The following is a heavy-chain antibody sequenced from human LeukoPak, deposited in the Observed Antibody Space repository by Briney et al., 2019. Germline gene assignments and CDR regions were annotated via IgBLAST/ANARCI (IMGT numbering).Heavy chain of an antibody. Sequence: GASVKVSCKASGYTFTRYGISWVRQAPGQGLEWMGWISAYSGNTNFAQKLQGRVTMTTDTSTSTAYMELRSLRSDDTAVYFCARGADTGSYGSLVYFDYWGQGTLVTVSS. CDR3: ARGADTGSYGSLVYFDY. J-gene: IGHJ4*02. CDR1: GYTFTRYG. CDR2: ISAYSGNT. V-gene: IGHV1-18*01. D-gene: IGHD3-16*01.